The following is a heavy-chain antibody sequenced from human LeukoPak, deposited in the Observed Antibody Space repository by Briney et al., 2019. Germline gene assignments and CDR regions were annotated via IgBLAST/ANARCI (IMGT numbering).Heavy chain of an antibody. CDR3: ARDAPYYYDSSGYYYAFDI. Sequence: ASVKVSCKASGYTFTRYYMHWLRQAPGQGLEWMGWINPNSGGTNYAQKFQGRVTMTRDTSISTAYMELSRLRSEDTAVYYCARDAPYYYDSSGYYYAFDIWGQGTMVTVSS. D-gene: IGHD3-22*01. V-gene: IGHV1-2*02. CDR2: INPNSGGT. CDR1: GYTFTRYY. J-gene: IGHJ3*02.